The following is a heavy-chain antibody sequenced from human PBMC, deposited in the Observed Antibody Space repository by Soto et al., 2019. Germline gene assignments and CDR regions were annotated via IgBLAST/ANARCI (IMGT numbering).Heavy chain of an antibody. CDR3: ARGPFCGDDCYFDV. V-gene: IGHV4-4*07. CDR2: IYSSGTT. D-gene: IGHD2-21*02. CDR1: GGSISGFY. J-gene: IGHJ4*02. Sequence: LSLTCTVAGGSISGFYWSWVRQPAGKGLEWIGRIYSSGTTKYNPSLRNRVTMSVDTSTDQYSLNLASMTAADTAVYFCARGPFCGDDCYFDVWGQGTQVTVSS.